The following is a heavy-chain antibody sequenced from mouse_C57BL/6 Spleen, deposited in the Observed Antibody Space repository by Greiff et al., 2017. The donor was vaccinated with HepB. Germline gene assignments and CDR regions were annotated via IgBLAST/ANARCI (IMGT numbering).Heavy chain of an antibody. CDR2: ISNGGGST. V-gene: IGHV5-12*01. CDR3: ARLLRTYYYAMDY. J-gene: IGHJ4*01. Sequence: EVKLVESGGGLVQPGGSLKLSCAASGFTFSDYYMYWVRQTPEKRLEWVAYISNGGGSTYYPDTVKGRFTISRDNAKNTLYLQMSRLKSKDTAMYYCARLLRTYYYAMDYWGQGTSVTVSS. CDR1: GFTFSDYY.